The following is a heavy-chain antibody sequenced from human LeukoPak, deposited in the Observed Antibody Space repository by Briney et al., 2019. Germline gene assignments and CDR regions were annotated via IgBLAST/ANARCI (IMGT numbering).Heavy chain of an antibody. J-gene: IGHJ4*02. V-gene: IGHV5-51*01. CDR2: IYPDDSDT. D-gene: IGHD2-15*01. Sequence: GESLQISCKGSGYSFTSYWIAWVRQMPGKGLEWMGIIYPDDSDTRYSPSFQGQVTISADKSISTAYLQWSSLKASDTAMYYCARLPYCSGGSCPPVYFDSWGQGNLVSVSS. CDR3: ARLPYCSGGSCPPVYFDS. CDR1: GYSFTSYW.